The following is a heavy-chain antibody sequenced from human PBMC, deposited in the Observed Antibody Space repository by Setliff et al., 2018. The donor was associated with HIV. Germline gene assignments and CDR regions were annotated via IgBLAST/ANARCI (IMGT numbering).Heavy chain of an antibody. D-gene: IGHD6-13*01. CDR2: IKSKTDGGTT. Sequence: LRLSCAASGFTFSNAWMSWVRQAPGKGLEWVGRIKSKTDGGTTDYAAPVKGRFTISRDESKNTLYLQMNSRKTEDTAVYYCTAALQQQVVRWFDPWGQGTLVTVSS. V-gene: IGHV3-15*01. CDR1: GFTFSNAW. CDR3: TAALQQQVVRWFDP. J-gene: IGHJ5*02.